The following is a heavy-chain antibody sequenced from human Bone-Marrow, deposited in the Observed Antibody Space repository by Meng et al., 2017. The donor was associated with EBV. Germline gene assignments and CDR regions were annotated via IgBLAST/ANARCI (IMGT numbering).Heavy chain of an antibody. CDR1: GGPFRNYA. D-gene: IGHD3-10*01. CDR2: FLPTLGAP. J-gene: IGHJ4*02. V-gene: IGHV1-69*01. CDR3: ASESGRGYTPDY. Sequence: QVQVVQQGAGVTEPGASVKVSCKTSGGPFRNYAVSWVRQAPGQGLEWLGGFLPTLGAPNYAQKFHGRVTITADESTSTHYMDLSSLRSDDTAVYYCASESGRGYTPDYWGQGTLVTVSS.